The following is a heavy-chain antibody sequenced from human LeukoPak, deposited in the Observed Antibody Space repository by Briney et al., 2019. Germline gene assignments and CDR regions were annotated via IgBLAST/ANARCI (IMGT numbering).Heavy chain of an antibody. CDR3: ARSGGSYYSAGY. CDR1: GFTFSSYS. D-gene: IGHD1-26*01. V-gene: IGHV3-21*04. J-gene: IGHJ4*02. CDR2: ISSSSSYI. Sequence: PGGSLRLSCAASGFTFSSYSMNWVRQAPGKGLEWVSSISSSSSYIYYADSVKGRFTISRDNAKNSLYLQMNSLRAEDTALYYCARSGGSYYSAGYWGQGTLVTVSS.